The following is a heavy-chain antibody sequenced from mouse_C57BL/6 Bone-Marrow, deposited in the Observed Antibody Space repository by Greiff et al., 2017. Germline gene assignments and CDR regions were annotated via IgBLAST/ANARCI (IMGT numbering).Heavy chain of an antibody. CDR3: AREEYYGSSYWYFEV. J-gene: IGHJ1*03. D-gene: IGHD1-1*01. CDR1: GYAFTNYL. V-gene: IGHV1-54*01. CDR2: INPGSGGT. Sequence: VKLQESGAELVRPGTSVKVSCKASGYAFTNYLIEWVKQRPGQGLEWIGVINPGSGGTNYNEKFKGKATLTADKSSSTAYMQLSSLTSEDSAVYFCAREEYYGSSYWYFEVWGTGTTVTVSS.